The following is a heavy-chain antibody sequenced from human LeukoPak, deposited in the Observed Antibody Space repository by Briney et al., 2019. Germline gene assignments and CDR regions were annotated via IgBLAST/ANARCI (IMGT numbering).Heavy chain of an antibody. CDR1: GGSFSGYY. CDR3: ASLRSRGYSYGSDY. CDR2: INHSGST. V-gene: IGHV4-34*01. J-gene: IGHJ4*02. D-gene: IGHD5-18*01. Sequence: PSEALSLTCAVYGGSFSGYYWSWIRQPPGKGLEWIGEINHSGSTNYNPSLKSRVTISVDTSKNQFSLKLSSVTAADTAVYYCASLRSRGYSYGSDYWGQGTLVTVSS.